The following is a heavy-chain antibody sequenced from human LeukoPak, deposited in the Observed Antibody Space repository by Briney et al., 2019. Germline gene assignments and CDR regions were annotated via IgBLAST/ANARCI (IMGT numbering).Heavy chain of an antibody. Sequence: ASVKVSCKASGYTFTSYYMHWVRQAPGQGLEWMGIINPSGGSTSYAQKFQGRVTMTRDMSTSTVYMELSSLRSEDTAVYYCASAYCSGGSCYSSLDYWGQGTLVTVSS. D-gene: IGHD2-15*01. CDR2: INPSGGST. CDR3: ASAYCSGGSCYSSLDY. J-gene: IGHJ4*02. V-gene: IGHV1-46*01. CDR1: GYTFTSYY.